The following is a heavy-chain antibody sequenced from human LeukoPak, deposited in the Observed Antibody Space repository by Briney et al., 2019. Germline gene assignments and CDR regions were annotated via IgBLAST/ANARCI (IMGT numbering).Heavy chain of an antibody. V-gene: IGHV1-69*05. CDR1: GGTFSSYA. D-gene: IGHD6-19*01. Sequence: SVKVSCKASGGTFSSYAISWVRQAPGQGLEWMGGIIPIFGTANYAHKFQGRVTITTDESTSTAYMELSSLRSEDAAVYYCAREDTYSSGWYGWFDPWGQGTLVTVSS. J-gene: IGHJ5*02. CDR3: AREDTYSSGWYGWFDP. CDR2: IIPIFGTA.